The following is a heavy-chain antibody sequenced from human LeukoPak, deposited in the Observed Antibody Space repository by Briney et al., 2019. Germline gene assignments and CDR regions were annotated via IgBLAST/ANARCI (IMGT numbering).Heavy chain of an antibody. CDR2: IYSGGST. CDR1: GFTVSNSY. CDR3: AGEYNYYIY. V-gene: IGHV3-66*01. Sequence: TGGSLRLSCAASGFTVSNSYMNWVRQATGKGLEWVSVIYSGGSTYYADSVKGRFTISRDNSKNTLHLQMNSLRAEDTAMYYCAGEYNYYIYWGQGTLVTVSS. D-gene: IGHD1-1*01. J-gene: IGHJ4*02.